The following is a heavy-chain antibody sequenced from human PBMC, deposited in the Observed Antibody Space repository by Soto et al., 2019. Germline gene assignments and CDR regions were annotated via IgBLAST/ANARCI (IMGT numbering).Heavy chain of an antibody. CDR1: GGTFSSYA. Sequence: SVKVSCKASGGTFSSYAISWVRQAPGQGLEWMGGIIPIFGTANYAQKFQGRVTITADESTSTAYMELSSLRSEDTAVYYCARGGYYYDRSCYATPVLDAFEIWGQG. V-gene: IGHV1-69*13. D-gene: IGHD3-22*01. CDR3: ARGGYYYDRSCYATPVLDAFEI. CDR2: IIPIFGTA. J-gene: IGHJ3*02.